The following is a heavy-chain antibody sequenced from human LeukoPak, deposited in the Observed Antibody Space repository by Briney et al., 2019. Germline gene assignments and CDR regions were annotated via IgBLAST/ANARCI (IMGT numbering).Heavy chain of an antibody. CDR1: GFTVSSNY. CDR2: IYSGGNT. Sequence: GGSLRLSCAASGFTVSSNYMNWVRQAPGKGLEWVSVIYSGGNTYYADSVKGRFTISRDSSKNTLYLQMNSLRVEDTAVYYCAKDRGVIRPFDYWGQGTLVTVSS. J-gene: IGHJ4*02. V-gene: IGHV3-53*01. CDR3: AKDRGVIRPFDY. D-gene: IGHD3-10*01.